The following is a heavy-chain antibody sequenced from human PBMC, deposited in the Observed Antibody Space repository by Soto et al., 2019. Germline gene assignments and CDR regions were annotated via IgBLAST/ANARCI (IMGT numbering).Heavy chain of an antibody. CDR1: GYTFTGYY. CDR3: ATVRFYHYGGTPFDY. Sequence: ASVKVSCKASGYTFTGYYMHWVRQAPGQGLEWMGWINPNSGGTNYAQKFQGWVTMTRDTSISTAYMELSSLRSEDTAVYYCATVRFYHYGGTPFDYWGQGTLVTVSS. D-gene: IGHD4-17*01. V-gene: IGHV1-2*04. CDR2: INPNSGGT. J-gene: IGHJ4*02.